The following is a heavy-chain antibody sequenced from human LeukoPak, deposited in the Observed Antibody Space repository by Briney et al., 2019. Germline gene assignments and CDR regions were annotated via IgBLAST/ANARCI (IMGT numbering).Heavy chain of an antibody. J-gene: IGHJ6*02. CDR2: VSYSGTP. V-gene: IGHV4-59*08. CDR1: GDSINKYY. Sequence: SQTLSLTCTVSGDSINKYYWSWTRQPPGRGREWIGYVSYSGTPDSNPSLKSRVTISLDTSRNQFSLKLSSVTAADTAVYYCARQKWDRLTYRYYGMDVWGQGTTVTVSS. D-gene: IGHD1-26*01. CDR3: ARQKWDRLTYRYYGMDV.